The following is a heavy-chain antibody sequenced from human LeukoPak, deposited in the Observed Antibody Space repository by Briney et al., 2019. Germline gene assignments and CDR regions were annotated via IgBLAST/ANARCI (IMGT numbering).Heavy chain of an antibody. CDR2: IDYSGST. V-gene: IGHV4-39*01. CDR3: ARLNFGGCRLGDFDY. CDR1: GGSISSSSYY. D-gene: IGHD6-25*01. Sequence: SETLSLTCTVSGGSISSSSYYWGWIRQPPGKGREWIGSIDYSGSTYYNPSIRSRVTISVDTSKNQFFLKLSSVTAADTAVYYCARLNFGGCRLGDFDYWGQGTLVAVSS. J-gene: IGHJ4*02.